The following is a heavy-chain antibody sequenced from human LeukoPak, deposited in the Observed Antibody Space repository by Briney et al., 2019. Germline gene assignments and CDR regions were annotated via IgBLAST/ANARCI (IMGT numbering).Heavy chain of an antibody. CDR3: AKGVVAATNAAYYGMDV. V-gene: IGHV3-30*18. J-gene: IGHJ6*02. CDR1: GFTFRNYG. CDR2: IKYDESDK. Sequence: GGSLRLSFSAPGFTFRNYGMDWGRQAPSKGLEWVAVIKYDESDKYYADSVKGRFTISRDNSKNTLYLQMNSLRPEDTAVYYCAKGVVAATNAAYYGMDVWGQGTTVTVSS. D-gene: IGHD2-15*01.